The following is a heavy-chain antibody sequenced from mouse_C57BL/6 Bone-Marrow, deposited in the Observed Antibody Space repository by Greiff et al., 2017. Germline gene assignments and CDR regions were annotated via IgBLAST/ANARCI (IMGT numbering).Heavy chain of an antibody. J-gene: IGHJ3*01. CDR3: ANGTTVVAPPGFAY. CDR1: GYTFTSYW. V-gene: IGHV1-64*01. D-gene: IGHD1-1*01. Sequence: QVQLQQPGAELVKPGASVKLSCTASGYTFTSYWMHWVKQRPGQGLEWIGMINPNSGRTNYNEKFKSKATLTVDKSSSTAYMKLSGLTSEDSAVYYCANGTTVVAPPGFAYWGQGALVTVSA. CDR2: INPNSGRT.